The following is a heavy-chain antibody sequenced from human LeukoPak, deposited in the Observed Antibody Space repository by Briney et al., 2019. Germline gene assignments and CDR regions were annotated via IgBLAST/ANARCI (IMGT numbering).Heavy chain of an antibody. CDR3: AKGGISGSYYFDY. D-gene: IGHD1-26*01. V-gene: IGHV3-30*18. J-gene: IGHJ4*02. CDR2: ISYDGSNK. CDR1: GLTFSSYG. Sequence: GGSLRLSCAASGLTFSSYGMHWVRQAPGKGLEWVAVISYDGSNKYYADSVKGRFTISRDNSKNTLYLQMNSLRAEDTAVYYCAKGGISGSYYFDYWGQGTLVTVSS.